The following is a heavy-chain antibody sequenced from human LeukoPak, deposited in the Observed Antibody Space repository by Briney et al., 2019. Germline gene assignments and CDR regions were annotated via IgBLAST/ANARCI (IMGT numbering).Heavy chain of an antibody. CDR1: SGSISTSNYY. V-gene: IGHV4-39*01. Sequence: SETLSLTCTVSSGSISTSNYYWGWVRQPPGKALEWIGNIFYSGSTYYSPSLKSRVTISVDTSKNQFSLKLSSVTAADTAVYYCARHLRVVAATGYNWFDPWGQGTLVTVSS. CDR2: IFYSGST. D-gene: IGHD2-15*01. J-gene: IGHJ5*02. CDR3: ARHLRVVAATGYNWFDP.